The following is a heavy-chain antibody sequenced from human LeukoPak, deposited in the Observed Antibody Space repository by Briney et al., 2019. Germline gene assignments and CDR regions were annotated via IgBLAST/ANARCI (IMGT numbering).Heavy chain of an antibody. CDR3: AKGDSSSVPQKGPDY. D-gene: IGHD6-13*01. CDR1: GYTFTGYY. CDR2: INPNSGGT. J-gene: IGHJ4*02. Sequence: GASVKLSCKASGYTFTGYYMHWVRQAPGQGLEWMGWINPNSGGTNYAQKFQGRVTMTRDTSISTAYMELSRLRSDDTAVYYCAKGDSSSVPQKGPDYWGQGTLVTVSS. V-gene: IGHV1-2*02.